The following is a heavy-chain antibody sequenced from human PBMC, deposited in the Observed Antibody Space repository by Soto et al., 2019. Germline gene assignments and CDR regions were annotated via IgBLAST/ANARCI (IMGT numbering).Heavy chain of an antibody. CDR3: AKVGIAVAGAFYYYGMDV. CDR1: GFTFSSYG. J-gene: IGHJ6*02. Sequence: GGSLRLSCAASGFTFSSYGMHWVRQAPGKGLEWVAVISYDGSNKYYADSVKGRFTISRDNSKNTLYLQMNSLRAEDTAVYYCAKVGIAVAGAFYYYGMDVWGQGTTVTSP. V-gene: IGHV3-30*18. D-gene: IGHD6-19*01. CDR2: ISYDGSNK.